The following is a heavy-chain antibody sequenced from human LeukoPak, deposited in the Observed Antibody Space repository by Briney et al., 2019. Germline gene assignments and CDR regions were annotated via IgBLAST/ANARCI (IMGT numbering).Heavy chain of an antibody. CDR1: GGSISSYY. V-gene: IGHV4-59*12. CDR3: ARGVDCYGV. CDR2: GST. D-gene: IGHD2-21*01. Sequence: SETLSLTCTVSGGSISSYYWSWIRQPPGKGLEWIGSGSTYYNPSLKSRVTISVDTSKNQFSLKLSSVTAADTAVYYCARGVDCYGVWGQGTLVTVSS. J-gene: IGHJ4*02.